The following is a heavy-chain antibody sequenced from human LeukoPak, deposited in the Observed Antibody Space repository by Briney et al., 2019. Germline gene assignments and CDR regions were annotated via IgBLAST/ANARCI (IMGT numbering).Heavy chain of an antibody. CDR3: ARENDAFDI. J-gene: IGHJ3*02. V-gene: IGHV3-30-3*01. Sequence: PGRSLRLSCAASGFTFSSYAMHWVRQAPGKGLEWVAVISYDGSNKYYADSVKGRFTTSRDNSKNTLYLQMNSLRAEDTAVYYCARENDAFDIWGQGTTVTVSS. CDR1: GFTFSSYA. CDR2: ISYDGSNK.